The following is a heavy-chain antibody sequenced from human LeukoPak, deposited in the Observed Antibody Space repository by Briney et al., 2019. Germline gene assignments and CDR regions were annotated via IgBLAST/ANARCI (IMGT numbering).Heavy chain of an antibody. Sequence: PSETLSLTCTVSGGSISSGSYYWSWIRQPAGKGLEWIGRIYTSGSTNYNPSLKSRVTISVDTSKNQFSLKLSSVTAADTAVYYCAREVLGTYYYDSSGYSDYWGQGTLVTVSS. CDR1: GGSISSGSYY. CDR3: AREVLGTYYYDSSGYSDY. V-gene: IGHV4-61*02. D-gene: IGHD3-22*01. CDR2: IYTSGST. J-gene: IGHJ4*02.